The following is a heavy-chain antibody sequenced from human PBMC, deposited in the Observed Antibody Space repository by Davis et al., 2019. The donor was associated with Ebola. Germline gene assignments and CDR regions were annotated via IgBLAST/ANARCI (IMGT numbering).Heavy chain of an antibody. J-gene: IGHJ4*02. Sequence: GESLKISCAASGFTFSNYGMNWVRQASGKGLEWVGRIRSKDNSYATAYAASVKGRFTIYRDDSKNTAYLQMNSLRPEDTAVYYCARDSDDYSFDYWGQGTLVTVSS. CDR1: GFTFSNYG. CDR2: IRSKDNSYAT. CDR3: ARDSDDYSFDY. D-gene: IGHD4-17*01. V-gene: IGHV3-73*01.